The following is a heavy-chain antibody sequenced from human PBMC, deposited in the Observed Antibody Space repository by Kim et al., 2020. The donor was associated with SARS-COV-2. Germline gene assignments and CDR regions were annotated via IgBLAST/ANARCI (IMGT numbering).Heavy chain of an antibody. J-gene: IGHJ4*02. CDR3: ARVKRENVITFGGGIVSSYFDY. CDR2: IYSGGST. Sequence: GGSLRLSCAASGFTVSSNYMSWVRQAPGKGLEWVSVIYSGGSTYYADSVKGRFTISRDNSKNTLYFQMNSLRAEDTAVYYCARVKRENVITFGGGIVSSYFDYGGQGTRVTVSS. CDR1: GFTVSSNY. V-gene: IGHV3-66*01. D-gene: IGHD3-16*02.